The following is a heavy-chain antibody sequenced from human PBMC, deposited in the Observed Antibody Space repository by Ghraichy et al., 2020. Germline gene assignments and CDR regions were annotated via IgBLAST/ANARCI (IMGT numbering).Heavy chain of an antibody. Sequence: QTLSLTCAISGDSVSNNKAAWTWIRQSPSRGLEWLGRTYYTSKWYNDYAVSVKSRISISPDTSKNQFSLQLNSVTLEDTAVYYCTRERDNYYGYWGQGTLVTVSS. CDR1: GDSVSNNKAA. CDR3: TRERDNYYGY. J-gene: IGHJ4*02. V-gene: IGHV6-1*01. CDR2: TYYTSKWYN. D-gene: IGHD3-22*01.